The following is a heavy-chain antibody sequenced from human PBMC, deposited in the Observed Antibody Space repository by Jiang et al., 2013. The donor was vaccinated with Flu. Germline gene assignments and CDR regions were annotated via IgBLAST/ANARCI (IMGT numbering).Heavy chain of an antibody. J-gene: IGHJ4*02. CDR3: ANNDILTGYAH. V-gene: IGHV4-39*01. CDR1: GGSISSSSYY. Sequence: SGLVKPSETLSLTCTVSGGSISSSSYYWGWIRQPPGKGLEWIGSIYYSGSTYYNPSLKSRVTISVDTSKNQFSLKLSSVTAADTAVYYCANNDILTGYAHWGQGTLVTVSS. D-gene: IGHD3-9*01. CDR2: IYYSGST.